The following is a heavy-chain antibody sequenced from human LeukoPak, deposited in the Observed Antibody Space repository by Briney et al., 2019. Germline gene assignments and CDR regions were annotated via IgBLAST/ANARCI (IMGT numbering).Heavy chain of an antibody. J-gene: IGHJ4*02. Sequence: ASVKVSCKTSGYAFINYAINWVRQAPGQGLEWMGWINTNTGNPTYAQGFTGRFVFSLDTSVSTTYLQISSLETEDTAIYYCARSNNDGDYLEVGFDYWGQGALVTVSS. V-gene: IGHV7-4-1*02. D-gene: IGHD4-17*01. CDR1: GYAFINYA. CDR3: ARSNNDGDYLEVGFDY. CDR2: INTNTGNP.